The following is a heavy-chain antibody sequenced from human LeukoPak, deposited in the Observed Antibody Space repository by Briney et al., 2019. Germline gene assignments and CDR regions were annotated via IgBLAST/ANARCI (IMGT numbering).Heavy chain of an antibody. CDR3: ARDWAHGDHFDY. Sequence: SETLSLTCTVSGGSISSGDYYWSWLRQPPGKGLEWIGYIYYSGSTYYNPSLKSRVTISVDTSKNQFSLKLSSVTAADTAVYYCARDWAHGDHFDYWGQGTLVTVSS. D-gene: IGHD7-27*01. J-gene: IGHJ4*02. CDR2: IYYSGST. CDR1: GGSISSGDYY. V-gene: IGHV4-30-4*01.